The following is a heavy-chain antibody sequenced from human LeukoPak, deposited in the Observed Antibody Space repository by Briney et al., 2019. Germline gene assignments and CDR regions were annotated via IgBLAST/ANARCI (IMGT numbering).Heavy chain of an antibody. CDR2: INQLGSEN. V-gene: IGHV3-7*04. CDR3: ASDRGALDI. J-gene: IGHJ3*02. CDR1: GYTVRNLW. D-gene: IGHD3-10*01. Sequence: GGSLRLSCVASGYTVRNLWMSWVRQAPGKGLEWVANINQLGSENDYVDSVKGRFIIFRDNDQKSLFLQMNSLRAEDTAVYYCASDRGALDIWGQGTMVTVSS.